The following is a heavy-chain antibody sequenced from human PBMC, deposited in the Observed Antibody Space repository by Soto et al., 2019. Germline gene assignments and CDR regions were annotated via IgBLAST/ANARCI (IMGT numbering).Heavy chain of an antibody. D-gene: IGHD6-19*01. J-gene: IGHJ4*02. CDR2: IYHSGTT. Sequence: SETLSLTCAVSGGSISSTYWWSWVRQSPEKGLEWIGEIYHSGTTNYNPSLKSRVTISVDKSENQFSLRLSSVTAADTAVYYCASYTSGWYHNYWGQGTLVTVSS. V-gene: IGHV4-4*02. CDR3: ASYTSGWYHNY. CDR1: GGSISSTYW.